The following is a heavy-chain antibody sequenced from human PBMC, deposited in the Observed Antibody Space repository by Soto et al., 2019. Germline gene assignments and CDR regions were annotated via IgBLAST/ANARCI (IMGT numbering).Heavy chain of an antibody. Sequence: GASVKVSCKASGYTFTSYGISWVRQAPGQGLEWMGRISAYNGNTNYAQKLQGRVTMTTDTSTSTAYMELRSLRSDDTAVYYCAREYTVYCSCCSCFESVWFYPCGQRTLVTVSS. CDR2: ISAYNGNT. CDR1: GYTFTSYG. CDR3: AREYTVYCSCCSCFESVWFYP. D-gene: IGHD2-15*01. J-gene: IGHJ5*02. V-gene: IGHV1-18*01.